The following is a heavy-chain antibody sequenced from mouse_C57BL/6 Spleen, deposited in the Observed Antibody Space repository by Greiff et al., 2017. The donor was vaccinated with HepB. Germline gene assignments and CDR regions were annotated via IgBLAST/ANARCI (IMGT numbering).Heavy chain of an antibody. D-gene: IGHD2-3*01. V-gene: IGHV1-4*01. J-gene: IGHJ3*01. CDR2: INPSSGYT. Sequence: VQLQQSGAELARPGASVKMSCKASGYTFTSYTMHWVKQRPGQGLEWIGYINPSSGYTKYNQKFKDKATLTAYKSSSTDYMQLSSLTSEDSAFYYCASSCDCYSFSYWGQGTLVTVAA. CDR3: ASSCDCYSFSY. CDR1: GYTFTSYT.